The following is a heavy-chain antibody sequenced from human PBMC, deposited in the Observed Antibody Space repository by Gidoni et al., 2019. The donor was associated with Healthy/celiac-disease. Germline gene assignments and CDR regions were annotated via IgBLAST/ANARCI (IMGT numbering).Heavy chain of an antibody. V-gene: IGHV4-34*01. CDR3: ARGRIAVAGTPWSY. CDR2: INPSGRP. J-gene: IGHJ4*02. Sequence: WISQPPGKWLEWFGEINPSGRPNYNPSLKRRVTISVDTSKNQFSLKLSSVTAADTAVYYCARGRIAVAGTPWSYWGQGTLVTVSS. D-gene: IGHD6-19*01.